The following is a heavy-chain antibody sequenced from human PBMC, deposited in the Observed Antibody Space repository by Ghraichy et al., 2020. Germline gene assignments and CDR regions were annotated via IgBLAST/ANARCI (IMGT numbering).Heavy chain of an antibody. V-gene: IGHV5-51*01. J-gene: IGHJ5*02. Sequence: GESLNISCKGSGYSFTSYWIGWVRQMPGKGLEWMGIIYPGDSDTRYSPSFQGQVTISADKSISTAYLQWSSLKASDTAMYYCARQHLWGGEVKGFDPWGQGTLVTVSS. CDR2: IYPGDSDT. D-gene: IGHD3-10*01. CDR3: ARQHLWGGEVKGFDP. CDR1: GYSFTSYW.